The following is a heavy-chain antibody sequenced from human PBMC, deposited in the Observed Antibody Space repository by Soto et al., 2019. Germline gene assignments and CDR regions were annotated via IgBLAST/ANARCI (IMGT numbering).Heavy chain of an antibody. V-gene: IGHV3-30*18. D-gene: IGHD6-6*01. CDR1: GFTLSSYG. J-gene: IGHJ4*02. CDR3: AKDRYSSSPDLDS. Sequence: QVQLVESGGGVVQPGRSLRLSCAASGFTLSSYGMHWVRQAPGKGLEWVAVISYDGSNKNYADTVKGRFTISRDNSKNTLYLQRNSLRAEDTAVYYCAKDRYSSSPDLDSWGQGTRVTVSS. CDR2: ISYDGSNK.